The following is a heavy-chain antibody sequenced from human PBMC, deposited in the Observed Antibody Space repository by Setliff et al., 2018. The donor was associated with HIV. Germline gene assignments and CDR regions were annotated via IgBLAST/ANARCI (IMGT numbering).Heavy chain of an antibody. V-gene: IGHV4-39*01. CDR2: IHYSGST. CDR1: GGSISGTNYV. J-gene: IGHJ6*03. Sequence: SETLSLTCTVYGGSISGTNYVWGWIRQTPRKGLEWIGTIHYSGSTYHNPSLESRITMSVDTSKNQFFLRLNSVSAADTAVYYCVRTASTSWWGVHYYYIDLWGKGTTVTVSS. D-gene: IGHD2-8*02. CDR3: VRTASTSWWGVHYYYIDL.